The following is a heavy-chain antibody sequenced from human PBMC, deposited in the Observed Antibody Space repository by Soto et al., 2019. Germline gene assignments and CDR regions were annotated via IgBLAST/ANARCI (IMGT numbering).Heavy chain of an antibody. J-gene: IGHJ6*02. D-gene: IGHD6-19*01. CDR3: ARDQGPSSGLPGMDV. CDR2: INPNSGGT. CDR1: GYTFTDYY. Sequence: QVQLVQSGAEVKKPGASVKVSCKASGYTFTDYYMHWVRQAPGQGLEWMGWINPNSGGTNYAQKFQGRVTMTRDTSISTAYMELNRLRSDDTAVYYCARDQGPSSGLPGMDVWGQGTTVIVSS. V-gene: IGHV1-2*02.